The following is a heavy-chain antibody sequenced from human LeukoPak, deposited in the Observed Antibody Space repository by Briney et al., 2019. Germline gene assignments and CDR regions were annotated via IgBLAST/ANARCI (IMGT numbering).Heavy chain of an antibody. D-gene: IGHD3-22*01. Sequence: PSGTLSLTCTVSGGSVSRSPYYWGWIRQPPGKGLEWIGYIYYSGSTNYNPSLKSRVTISVDTSTNQFSLKLSSVTAADTAVYYGARGNTMIDPWGQGTLVTVSS. CDR2: IYYSGST. V-gene: IGHV4-61*01. CDR1: GGSVSRSPYY. CDR3: ARGNTMIDP. J-gene: IGHJ5*02.